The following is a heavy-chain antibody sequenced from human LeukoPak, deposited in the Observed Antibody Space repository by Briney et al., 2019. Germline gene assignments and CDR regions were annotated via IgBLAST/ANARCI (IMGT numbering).Heavy chain of an antibody. CDR2: ISSSGSTI. Sequence: GGSLRLSCAASGFTFSSYEMNWVRQAPGKGLEWVSYISSSGSTIYYADSVKGRFTISRDNSKNTLYLQMNSLRAEDTAVYYCARDRLRTFDYWGQGTLVTVSS. D-gene: IGHD3-16*01. V-gene: IGHV3-48*03. J-gene: IGHJ4*02. CDR3: ARDRLRTFDY. CDR1: GFTFSSYE.